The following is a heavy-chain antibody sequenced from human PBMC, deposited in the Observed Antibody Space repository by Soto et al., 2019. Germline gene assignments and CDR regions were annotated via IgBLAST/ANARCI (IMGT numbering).Heavy chain of an antibody. CDR1: GYTFTSYD. V-gene: IGHV1-8*01. D-gene: IGHD3-3*01. J-gene: IGHJ6*03. Sequence: ASVKVSCKASGYTFTSYDINWVRQATGQGLEWMGWMNPNSGNTGYAQKFQGRVTMTRNTSISTAYMELSSLRSEDTAVYYCARTYYDFWSGYYTTLFVREGYYYYYMDVWGKGTTVTVSS. CDR3: ARTYYDFWSGYYTTLFVREGYYYYYMDV. CDR2: MNPNSGNT.